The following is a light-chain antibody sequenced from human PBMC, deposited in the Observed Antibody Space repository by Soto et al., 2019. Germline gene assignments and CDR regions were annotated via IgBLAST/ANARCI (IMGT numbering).Light chain of an antibody. CDR1: QSIITG. Sequence: DIQTTQSPSTLSASVGDRVTITCRASQSIITGLAGYQQKPGKPPKLLIYKAPSLESGVPSRFSASGSWTEFTLTISSLQPDDFATYYCQQYNSYSWTFGQGTKVEIK. J-gene: IGKJ1*01. V-gene: IGKV1-5*03. CDR2: KAP. CDR3: QQYNSYSWT.